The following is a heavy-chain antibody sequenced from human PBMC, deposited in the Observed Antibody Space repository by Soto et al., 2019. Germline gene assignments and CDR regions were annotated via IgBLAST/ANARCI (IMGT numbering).Heavy chain of an antibody. V-gene: IGHV4-34*01. CDR1: GGSFSGYY. CDR2: INHSGST. CDR3: ARGGLAARVLNLSGPFDY. Sequence: QVQLQPWGAGLLKPSETLSITCAVYGGSFSGYYWSWIRQPPGKGLEWIGEINHSGSTNYNPSLKSRVTISVDTSKNQFSLKLSSVTAADTAVYYCARGGLAARVLNLSGPFDYWGQGTLVTVSS. D-gene: IGHD6-6*01. J-gene: IGHJ4*02.